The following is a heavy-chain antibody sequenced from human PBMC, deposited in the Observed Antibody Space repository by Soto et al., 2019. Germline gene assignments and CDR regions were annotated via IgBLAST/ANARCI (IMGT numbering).Heavy chain of an antibody. V-gene: IGHV3-30-3*01. CDR1: GFTFSSYA. D-gene: IGHD3-3*01. Sequence: GGSLRLSCAASGFTFSSYAMHWVRQAPGKGLEWVAVISYDGSNKYYADSVKGRFTISRDNSKNTLYLQMNSLRAEDTAVYYCARVPSPTIFGVGRGPDYYYYYGMDVWGQGTTVTVSS. CDR3: ARVPSPTIFGVGRGPDYYYYYGMDV. J-gene: IGHJ6*02. CDR2: ISYDGSNK.